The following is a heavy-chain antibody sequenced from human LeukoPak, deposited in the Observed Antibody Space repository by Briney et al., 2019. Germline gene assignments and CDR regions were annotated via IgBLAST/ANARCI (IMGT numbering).Heavy chain of an antibody. Sequence: SQTLSLTCTVSGGSISSGGYYWSWIRQHPGKGLEWIGYIYYSGSTNYNPSLKSRVTISVDTSKNQFSLKLSSVTAADTAVYYCARVNLKPRNIVVVPAAPSRDNWFDPWGQGTLVTVSS. CDR2: IYYSGST. D-gene: IGHD2-2*01. CDR1: GGSISSGGYY. V-gene: IGHV4-31*03. J-gene: IGHJ5*02. CDR3: ARVNLKPRNIVVVPAAPSRDNWFDP.